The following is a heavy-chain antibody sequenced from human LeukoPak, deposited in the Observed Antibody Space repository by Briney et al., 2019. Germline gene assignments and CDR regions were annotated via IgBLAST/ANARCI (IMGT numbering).Heavy chain of an antibody. J-gene: IGHJ6*03. CDR1: GYTFTSYD. CDR3: ARVKRGVVPVALDYYYYMDV. CDR2: MNPNSGKT. Sequence: GASVKVSCKASGYTFTSYDISWVRQATGQGHEWMGWMNPNSGKTDCAQKFQDRVTISRNTSISTAYMELSSLISEDTAVYYCARVKRGVVPVALDYYYYMDVWGKGTTVTVSS. D-gene: IGHD2-2*01. V-gene: IGHV1-8*03.